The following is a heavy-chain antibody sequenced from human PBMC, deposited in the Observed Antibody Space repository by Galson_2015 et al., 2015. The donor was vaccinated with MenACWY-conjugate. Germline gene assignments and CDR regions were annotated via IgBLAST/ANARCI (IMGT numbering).Heavy chain of an antibody. V-gene: IGHV5-51*01. J-gene: IGHJ6*02. Sequence: QSGAEVKKPGESLKISCKGSGYSFSTYWIGWVRQMPGKGLEWMGLISPDDSNTRYSPAFQGKVTISANRSISTAYLQWNTLQASDSAIYYCARHPPGGRGMDVWGQGTPVTVSS. D-gene: IGHD1-26*01. CDR1: GYSFSTYW. CDR2: ISPDDSNT. CDR3: ARHPPGGRGMDV.